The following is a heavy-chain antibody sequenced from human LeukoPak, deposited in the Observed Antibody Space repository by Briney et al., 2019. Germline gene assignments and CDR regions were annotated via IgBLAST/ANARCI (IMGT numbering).Heavy chain of an antibody. J-gene: IGHJ6*03. Sequence: GGSLRLSCAASGFTFSSYAMHWVRQAPGKGLEYVSAISSNGGRTYYANSVKGRFTISRDNSKNTLYLQMGSLRAEDMAVYYCARDRGSGDYYYYFMDVWGKGTTVTISS. V-gene: IGHV3-64*01. CDR3: ARDRGSGDYYYYFMDV. D-gene: IGHD3-10*01. CDR2: ISSNGGRT. CDR1: GFTFSSYA.